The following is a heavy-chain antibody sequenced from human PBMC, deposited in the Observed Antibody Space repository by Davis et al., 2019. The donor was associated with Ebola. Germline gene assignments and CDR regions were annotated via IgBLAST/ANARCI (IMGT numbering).Heavy chain of an antibody. CDR2: ISYDGSNK. D-gene: IGHD3-22*01. Sequence: GGSLRLSCAASGFTFSSYAMHWVRQAPGKGLEWVAVISYDGSNKYYADSVKGRFTISRDNSKNTLYLQMNSLRAEDTAVYYCARDGPYYYDSSIYYYYYGMDVWGQGTTVTVSS. CDR3: ARDGPYYYDSSIYYYYYGMDV. V-gene: IGHV3-30-3*01. CDR1: GFTFSSYA. J-gene: IGHJ6*02.